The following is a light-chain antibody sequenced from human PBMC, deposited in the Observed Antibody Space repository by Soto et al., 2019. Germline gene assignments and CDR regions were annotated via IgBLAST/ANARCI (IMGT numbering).Light chain of an antibody. J-gene: IGLJ3*02. V-gene: IGLV2-23*01. CDR2: EGY. CDR3: CSYAGTGTYVL. Sequence: QSALTQPASVSGSPGQSITISCTGTSSDVGGYSLLSWFQQHPGEAPKLIIYEGYKRPSGVSSRFSGSKSGNAASLTVSGLQAEDEADYYCCSYAGTGTYVLFGGGTKLTVL. CDR1: SSDVGGYSL.